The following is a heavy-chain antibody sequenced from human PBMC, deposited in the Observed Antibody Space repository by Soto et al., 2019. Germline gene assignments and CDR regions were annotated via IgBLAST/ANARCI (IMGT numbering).Heavy chain of an antibody. CDR3: ARGPRESGEWLLFDY. CDR1: GYTFSTYE. Sequence: ASVKVSCKASGYTFSTYEINWVRRAAGQGLEWMGRMNPDNGNTGYAQKFQDRVTMTRNTSISTAYMELSSLRSDDTAVYYCARGPRESGEWLLFDYWGQGALVTVSS. D-gene: IGHD3-3*01. J-gene: IGHJ4*02. CDR2: MNPDNGNT. V-gene: IGHV1-8*01.